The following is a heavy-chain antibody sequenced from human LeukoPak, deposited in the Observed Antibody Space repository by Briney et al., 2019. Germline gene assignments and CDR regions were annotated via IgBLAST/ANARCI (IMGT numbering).Heavy chain of an antibody. J-gene: IGHJ4*02. V-gene: IGHV4-59*01. CDR3: ARVTVAGTVYFDY. CDR2: IYYSGSA. Sequence: SETLSLTCTVSGVSISSYYWSWLRQPPRKGLEWIGYIYYSGSANYNPSLKSRVTISVDTSKNQFSLKLSSVTAADTAVYYCARVTVAGTVYFDYWGQGTLVTVSS. CDR1: GVSISSYY. D-gene: IGHD6-19*01.